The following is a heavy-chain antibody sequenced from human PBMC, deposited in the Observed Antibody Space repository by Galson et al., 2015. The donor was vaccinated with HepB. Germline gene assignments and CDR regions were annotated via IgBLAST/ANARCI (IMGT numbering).Heavy chain of an antibody. V-gene: IGHV4-39*07. D-gene: IGHD3-3*01. CDR2: IDYRGST. Sequence: ETLSLTCTVSGGSISSRSYYWGWIRQHPGKGLEWIGSIDYRGSTYNNPSLKSRATILVATSKNQFSLKLRSVTAADTAVYYCARVRYPWSGRTLYYYNMDVWGNGTTVTVSS. J-gene: IGHJ6*03. CDR1: GGSISSRSYY. CDR3: ARVRYPWSGRTLYYYNMDV.